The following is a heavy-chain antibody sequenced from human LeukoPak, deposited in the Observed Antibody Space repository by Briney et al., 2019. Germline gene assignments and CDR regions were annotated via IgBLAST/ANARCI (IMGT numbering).Heavy chain of an antibody. CDR2: INHSGST. V-gene: IGHV4-34*01. CDR3: ARGHYYDSSINY. CDR1: GGSFSGYY. Sequence: PSETLSLTCAVYGGSFSGYYWSWIRQPPGKGLEWIGEINHSGSTNYNPSLKSRVTISVDTSKNQFSLKLSSVTAADTAVYYCARGHYYDSSINYWGQGTLVTVSS. J-gene: IGHJ4*02. D-gene: IGHD3-22*01.